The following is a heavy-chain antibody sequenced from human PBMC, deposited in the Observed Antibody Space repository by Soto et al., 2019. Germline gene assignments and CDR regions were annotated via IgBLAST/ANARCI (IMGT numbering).Heavy chain of an antibody. Sequence: HPGGSLRLSCAASGFTFITYGMHWVRQAPGKGLEWVAVIWYDGSKKCYADSVKGRFTVSRDNSKNTLYLQMNSLRVEDTAVYFCARDYYGSGSQYNPLDYWGQGTLVTVS. J-gene: IGHJ4*02. D-gene: IGHD3-10*01. CDR2: IWYDGSKK. V-gene: IGHV3-33*01. CDR3: ARDYYGSGSQYNPLDY. CDR1: GFTFITYG.